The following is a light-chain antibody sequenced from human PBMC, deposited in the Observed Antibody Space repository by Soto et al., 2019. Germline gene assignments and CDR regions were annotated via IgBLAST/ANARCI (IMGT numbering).Light chain of an antibody. Sequence: QSVLTQPASVSGSPGQSITISCTGTSSDVGGYNYVSWYQQHPGKAPKLMIYEVSNRPSGVSNRFSGSKSGNTASLTISGLQAEDEADYYRSSYTSSSTHVFGTGTKLTVL. V-gene: IGLV2-14*01. CDR1: SSDVGGYNY. CDR3: SSYTSSSTHV. CDR2: EVS. J-gene: IGLJ1*01.